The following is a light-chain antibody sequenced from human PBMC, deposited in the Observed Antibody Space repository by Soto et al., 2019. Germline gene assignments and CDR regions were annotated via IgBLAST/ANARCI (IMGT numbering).Light chain of an antibody. CDR2: GAS. V-gene: IGKV3-20*01. CDR1: QSVSSSY. Sequence: EIVLTQSPGTLSLSPGERATLSCRASQSVSSSYLAWYQQKPAQTPRLLIYGASTRATGIPDRFSGSGSGTDFTLTISRLEPEDFAVYYCQQYGSSPLTFGGGTKVDI. J-gene: IGKJ4*01. CDR3: QQYGSSPLT.